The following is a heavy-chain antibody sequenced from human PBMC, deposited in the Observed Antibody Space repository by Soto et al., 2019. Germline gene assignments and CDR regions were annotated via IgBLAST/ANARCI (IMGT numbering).Heavy chain of an antibody. V-gene: IGHV5-51*01. Sequence: GESLKISCKGSGYSFTSYWIGWVRQMPGKGLEWMGIIYPGDSDTRYSPSFQGQVTISADKSISTAYLQWSSLKASDTAMYYCARHSAAYHGSGSYYSPLYGMDVCGQGTTVTVSS. J-gene: IGHJ6*02. CDR1: GYSFTSYW. D-gene: IGHD3-10*01. CDR3: ARHSAAYHGSGSYYSPLYGMDV. CDR2: IYPGDSDT.